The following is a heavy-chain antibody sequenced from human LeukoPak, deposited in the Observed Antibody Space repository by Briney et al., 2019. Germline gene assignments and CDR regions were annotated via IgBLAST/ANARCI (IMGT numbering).Heavy chain of an antibody. D-gene: IGHD1-1*01. J-gene: IGHJ4*02. CDR1: GDSIDSRSYY. CDR3: ARDDGPQHGY. CDR2: IYRSGTT. Sequence: PSETLSLTCTVSGDSIDSRSYYWTWIRQPAGKRPEWIGRIYRSGTTNYNPSLKSRVTISVDTSKNQFSLKLSSVTAADTAVYYCARDDGPQHGYWGQGTLVTVSS. V-gene: IGHV4-61*10.